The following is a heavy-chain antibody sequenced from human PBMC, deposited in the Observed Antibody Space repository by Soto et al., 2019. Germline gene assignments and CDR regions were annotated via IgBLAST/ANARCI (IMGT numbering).Heavy chain of an antibody. V-gene: IGHV1-18*01. CDR1: GYTFTSFG. J-gene: IGHJ4*02. CDR2: IRAHNDNK. CDR3: ARGRYGDY. Sequence: QVHLVQSGAEVKKPGASVKVSCKCSGYTFTSFGITWVRQAPGKGLEWMGWIRAHNDNKDYAQKIQGRVTVTRDTSTSTAYMELRSLRSDDTAVYYCARGRYGDYWGQGALVTVSS. D-gene: IGHD1-1*01.